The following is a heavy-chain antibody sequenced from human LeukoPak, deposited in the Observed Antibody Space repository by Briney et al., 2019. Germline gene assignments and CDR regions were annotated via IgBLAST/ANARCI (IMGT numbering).Heavy chain of an antibody. V-gene: IGHV3-21*01. J-gene: IGHJ6*04. Sequence: PGGSLRLSCAASGFTFSSYSMNWVRQAPGKGLEWVSSISSSSSYIYYADSVKGRFTISRDNAKNSLYLQMNSLRAEDTAVYYCARDLLRFLEWLYCMDVWGKGTTVTVS. CDR3: ARDLLRFLEWLYCMDV. CDR1: GFTFSSYS. D-gene: IGHD3-3*01. CDR2: ISSSSSYI.